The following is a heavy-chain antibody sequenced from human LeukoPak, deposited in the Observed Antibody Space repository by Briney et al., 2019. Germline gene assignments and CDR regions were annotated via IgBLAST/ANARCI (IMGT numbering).Heavy chain of an antibody. CDR1: GGSIGSSIYY. J-gene: IGHJ4*02. Sequence: SETLSLTCTVSGGSIGSSIYYWAWIRQAPGKGLEWIGSTYYSGGTYYDPSPKSRVTISVDTSKNQLSLKLTSVTAADTAVYYCAKGVVRGGHFDYWGQGTLVTVSS. CDR2: TYYSGGT. CDR3: AKGVVRGGHFDY. V-gene: IGHV4-39*01. D-gene: IGHD3-3*01.